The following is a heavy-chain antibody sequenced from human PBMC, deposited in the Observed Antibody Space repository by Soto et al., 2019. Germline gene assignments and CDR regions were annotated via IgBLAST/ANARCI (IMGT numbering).Heavy chain of an antibody. D-gene: IGHD5-12*01. CDR2: VKTDGST. Sequence: EVQLVESGGDLVQPGGSLSLSCAASGFTFSNYWMHWVRQAPGKGLVWVSRVKTDGSTYYADSVRGRFTIFRDNAQNTLYLQMNRLTVEDTAVYFCARGIRGHYAFDVWGQGTMVTVSS. CDR3: ARGIRGHYAFDV. V-gene: IGHV3-74*01. J-gene: IGHJ3*01. CDR1: GFTFSNYW.